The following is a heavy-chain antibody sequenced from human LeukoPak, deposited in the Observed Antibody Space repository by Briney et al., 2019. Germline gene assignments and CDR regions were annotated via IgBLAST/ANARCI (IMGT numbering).Heavy chain of an antibody. J-gene: IGHJ4*02. D-gene: IGHD6-19*01. CDR3: ARDRYSSGWYYFDY. Sequence: GGSLRLSCAASGLTVSSNYMSWVRQAPGKGLEWVSVIYSGGSTYYADSVKGRFTISRDNSKNTLYLQMNSLRAEDTAVYYCARDRYSSGWYYFDYWGQGTLVTVSS. CDR1: GLTVSSNY. V-gene: IGHV3-53*01. CDR2: IYSGGST.